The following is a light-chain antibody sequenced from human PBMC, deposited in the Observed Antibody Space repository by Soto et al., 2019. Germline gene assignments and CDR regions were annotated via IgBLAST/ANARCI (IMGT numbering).Light chain of an antibody. CDR3: CSYAGSATWV. CDR1: SSVVGSFIL. J-gene: IGLJ3*02. CDR2: EGS. Sequence: QSALTQPASVSGSPGQSITISCTGSSSVVGSFILVSWYQHHPDKAPKLMMYEGSRRPSGVSYRFSGSRSGDTASLTISGLQAEDEADYYCCSYAGSATWVFGGGTKVTVL. V-gene: IGLV2-23*01.